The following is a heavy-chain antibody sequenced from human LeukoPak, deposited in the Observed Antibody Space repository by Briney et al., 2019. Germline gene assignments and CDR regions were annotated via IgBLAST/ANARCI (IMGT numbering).Heavy chain of an antibody. V-gene: IGHV3-9*01. Sequence: PGRSLRLSCAASGFTFDDYAMHWVRQAPGKGLEWVSGISWNSGSIGYADSVKGRFTISRDNAKNSLYLQMNSLRAEDTALYYCAKDSSGSAPYYFDYWGQGTLVTVSS. CDR2: ISWNSGSI. CDR3: AKDSSGSAPYYFDY. CDR1: GFTFDDYA. D-gene: IGHD3-22*01. J-gene: IGHJ4*02.